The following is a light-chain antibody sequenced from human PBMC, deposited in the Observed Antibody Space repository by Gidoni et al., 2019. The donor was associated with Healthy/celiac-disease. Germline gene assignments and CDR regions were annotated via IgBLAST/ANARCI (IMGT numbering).Light chain of an antibody. V-gene: IGKV3-15*01. CDR3: QQYKNWPRT. J-gene: IGKJ1*01. Sequence: EIVMTQSPAPLSVSPGERATLSCRASQSVSSNLAWYQQKPGQAPRLLIYGASTRATGIPARVRGSGSGTEFTLTMSSLQSEDFAVYYCQQYKNWPRTFGQGTKVEIK. CDR1: QSVSSN. CDR2: GAS.